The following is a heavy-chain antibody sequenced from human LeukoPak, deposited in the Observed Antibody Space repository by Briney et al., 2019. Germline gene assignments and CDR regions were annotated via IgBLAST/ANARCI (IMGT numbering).Heavy chain of an antibody. CDR2: IYYSGST. J-gene: IGHJ1*01. CDR1: GGSISSSSYC. V-gene: IGHV4-39*01. Sequence: ASETLSLTCTVSGGSISSSSYCWGWIRQPPGKGLEWIGSIYYSGSTYYNPSLKSRVTISVDTSKNQFSLKLSSVTAADTAVYYCASIRIEAAGSGLGAEYFQHWGQGTLVTVSS. D-gene: IGHD6-13*01. CDR3: ASIRIEAAGSGLGAEYFQH.